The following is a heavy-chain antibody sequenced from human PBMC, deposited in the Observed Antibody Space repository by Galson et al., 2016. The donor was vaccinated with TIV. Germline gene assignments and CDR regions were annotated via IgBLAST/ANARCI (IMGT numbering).Heavy chain of an antibody. CDR2: ISGRRSYI. Sequence: SLRLSCAASGFTFSSSTMNWVRQAPGKGLEWVSSISGRRSYIYYADSVKGRFTVSRDNAKNSLYLQMNGLRVEASGVYFCASQRPAYSSSWYHFDAWGQGTPVTVSS. J-gene: IGHJ4*02. D-gene: IGHD6-13*01. V-gene: IGHV3-21*01. CDR3: ASQRPAYSSSWYHFDA. CDR1: GFTFSSST.